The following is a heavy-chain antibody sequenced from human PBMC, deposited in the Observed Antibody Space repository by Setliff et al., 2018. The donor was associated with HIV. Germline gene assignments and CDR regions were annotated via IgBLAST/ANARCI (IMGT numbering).Heavy chain of an antibody. Sequence: PSETLSLTCTVSGVSISSGSYYWSWIRQSAGKGLEWIGRIYTSGNTNYNPSLKSRVTMSVDTSKNQFSLKLSSVTAADTAVYYCARDSELGLNYHYGMDVWGQGTTVTVSS. CDR1: GVSISSGSYY. D-gene: IGHD1-26*01. CDR2: IYTSGNT. J-gene: IGHJ6*02. V-gene: IGHV4-61*02. CDR3: ARDSELGLNYHYGMDV.